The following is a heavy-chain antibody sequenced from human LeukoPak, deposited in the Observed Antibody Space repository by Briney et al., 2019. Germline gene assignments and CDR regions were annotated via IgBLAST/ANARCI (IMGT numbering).Heavy chain of an antibody. CDR1: GFTFSSYW. CDR2: IKQDGSEK. V-gene: IGHV3-7*01. J-gene: IGHJ4*02. D-gene: IGHD1-1*01. Sequence: PGGPLRLSCAASGFTFSSYWMSWVRQAPGKGLEWVANIKQDGSEKYYVDSVKGRFTISRDNAKNSLYLQMNSLRAEDTAVYYCARDHEEGVSGTTLIRGSNFDYWGQGTLVTVSS. CDR3: ARDHEEGVSGTTLIRGSNFDY.